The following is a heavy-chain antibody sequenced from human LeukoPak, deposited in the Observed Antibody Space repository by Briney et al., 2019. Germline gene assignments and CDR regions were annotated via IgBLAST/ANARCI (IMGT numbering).Heavy chain of an antibody. D-gene: IGHD6-19*01. CDR1: GYTFTGYY. CDR3: ARVRIAVAGPFCY. Sequence: ASVKVSCKASGYTFTGYYMHWVRQAPGQGLEWMGWINPNSGGTNYAQKFQGRVTMSRDTSISTAYMELSRLRSDDTAVYYCARVRIAVAGPFCYWGQGTLVTVSS. V-gene: IGHV1-2*02. CDR2: INPNSGGT. J-gene: IGHJ4*02.